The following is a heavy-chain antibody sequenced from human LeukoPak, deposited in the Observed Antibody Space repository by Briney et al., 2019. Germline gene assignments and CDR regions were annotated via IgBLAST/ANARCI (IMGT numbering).Heavy chain of an antibody. CDR3: ARGDVVVPASIGPFDY. CDR1: GGTFSSYA. J-gene: IGHJ4*02. Sequence: SVTVSCKASGGTFSSYAMRWVGQAPGEGVEGRGGSIAIIGIANYAQTFQGGVTITADKSTSTAYMELTCLRSEDTAVYYCARGDVVVPASIGPFDYWGQGTLVTVSS. V-gene: IGHV1-69*17. CDR2: SIAIIGIA. D-gene: IGHD2-2*01.